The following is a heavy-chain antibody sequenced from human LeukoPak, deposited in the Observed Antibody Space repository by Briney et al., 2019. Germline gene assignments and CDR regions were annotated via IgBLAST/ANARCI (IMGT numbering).Heavy chain of an antibody. CDR1: GFTFSSYS. CDR3: ARVFPKGMATNP. V-gene: IGHV3-48*01. CDR2: ISSSSSTI. Sequence: PGGSLRLSCAASGFTFSSYSMNWVRQAPGKGLEWVSYISSSSSTIYYADSVKGRFTISRDNAKNSLYLQMNCLRAEDTAVYYCARVFPKGMATNPWGQGTLVTVSS. D-gene: IGHD5-12*01. J-gene: IGHJ5*02.